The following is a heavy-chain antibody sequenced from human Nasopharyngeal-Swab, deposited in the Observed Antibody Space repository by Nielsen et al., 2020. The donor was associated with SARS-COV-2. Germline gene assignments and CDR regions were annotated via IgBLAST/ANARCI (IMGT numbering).Heavy chain of an antibody. Sequence: GGSLRLSCAASGFTFSSSDMSWVRQAPGKGLEWLSTISGHTGNSYYRDSVRGRFTISRDNPENTLYLQLNSLRAEDTAVYYCAKDGDWNYRFWFSFWGQGTLVTVSS. J-gene: IGHJ4*02. D-gene: IGHD2-21*02. CDR3: AKDGDWNYRFWFSF. CDR1: GFTFSSSD. CDR2: ISGHTGNS. V-gene: IGHV3-23*01.